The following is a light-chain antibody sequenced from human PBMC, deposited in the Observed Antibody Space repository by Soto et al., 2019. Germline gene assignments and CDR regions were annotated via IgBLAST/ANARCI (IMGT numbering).Light chain of an antibody. V-gene: IGLV2-11*01. Sequence: QSALTQPASVSGSPGQSIAISCTGTSSDVGGYEFVSWYQQHPGKAPKLLIYDVSKRPSGVPDRFSGSKSGNTASLTISGLQAEDEADYYCCSYAGSYTYVFGTGTKVTVL. CDR2: DVS. CDR3: CSYAGSYTYV. CDR1: SSDVGGYEF. J-gene: IGLJ1*01.